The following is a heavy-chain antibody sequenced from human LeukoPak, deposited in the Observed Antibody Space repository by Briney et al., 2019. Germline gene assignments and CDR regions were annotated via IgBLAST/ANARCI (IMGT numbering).Heavy chain of an antibody. V-gene: IGHV4-59*08. Sequence: SETLSLTCTVSGDSITNSYWNRIRQPPGRGPEWIGRISYGGSTNYNPSLKSRVIISRDTSKNQFSLELTSVTAADTAIYYCAKRIIEARENGDSNWLDPWGQGTLVTVSS. CDR3: AKRIIEARENGDSNWLDP. J-gene: IGHJ5*01. CDR2: ISYGGST. CDR1: GDSITNSY. D-gene: IGHD4-17*01.